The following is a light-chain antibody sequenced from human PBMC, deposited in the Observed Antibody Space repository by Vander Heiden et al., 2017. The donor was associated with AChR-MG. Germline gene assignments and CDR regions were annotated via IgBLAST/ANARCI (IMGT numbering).Light chain of an antibody. CDR2: LDD. CDR1: NDPIENNA. Sequence: QSVPTQPPPVSAPPRKGVVISCSGCNDPIENNAVNWFQRLPGKAPELLIYLDDLVPSGVSDRFSGSKSGTSAALAISRLQSEDEADYYCATWDDNLNAVVFGGGTKLTVL. CDR3: ATWDDNLNAVV. J-gene: IGLJ2*01. V-gene: IGLV1-36*01.